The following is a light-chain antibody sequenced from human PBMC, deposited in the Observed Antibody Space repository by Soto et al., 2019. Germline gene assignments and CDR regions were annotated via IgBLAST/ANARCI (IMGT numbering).Light chain of an antibody. CDR1: QSFSAMY. V-gene: IGKV3-20*01. CDR3: QRYGTSAP. Sequence: EIVLTQSPGTMSLSPGERATLSCRASQSFSAMYLAWYQQKPGQAPRLLIYASNRATGIPDRFSGSWSGTDFTLTISRLEPEDFAVYYCQRYGTSAPFGPGTKFEIK. CDR2: AS. J-gene: IGKJ3*01.